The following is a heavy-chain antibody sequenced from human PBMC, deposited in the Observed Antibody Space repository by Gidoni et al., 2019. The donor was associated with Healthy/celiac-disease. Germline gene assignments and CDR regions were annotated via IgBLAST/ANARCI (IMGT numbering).Heavy chain of an antibody. CDR2: IIPILGTA. CDR1: GVTSSIYP. Sequence: QLQLVQPAAEVTKPGSPVKVSCKAPGVTSSIYPISWVRQAPGQGLEWMGGIIPILGTANYAQKFQGRVTITADKSTSTAYMELSSLRSEDTAVYYCARDIGSGGYSYYYYYYMDVWGKGTTVTVSS. CDR3: ARDIGSGGYSYYYYYYMDV. J-gene: IGHJ6*03. V-gene: IGHV1-69*06. D-gene: IGHD3-10*01.